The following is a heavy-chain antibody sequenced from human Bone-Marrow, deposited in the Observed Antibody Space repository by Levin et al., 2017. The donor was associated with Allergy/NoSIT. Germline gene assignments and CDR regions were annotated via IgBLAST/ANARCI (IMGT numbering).Heavy chain of an antibody. Sequence: SETLSLTCSVSGVSISGSTYYCAWIRQPPGKGLEWIGSIYYTGSTYYNPSLKSRVSISRDTSQNQFSLRLKSVTAADTAVYYCARGILTGYLGGDFWGRGTLVTVSS. CDR2: IYYTGST. CDR1: GVSISGSTYY. J-gene: IGHJ4*02. CDR3: ARGILTGYLGGDF. D-gene: IGHD3-9*01. V-gene: IGHV4-39*01.